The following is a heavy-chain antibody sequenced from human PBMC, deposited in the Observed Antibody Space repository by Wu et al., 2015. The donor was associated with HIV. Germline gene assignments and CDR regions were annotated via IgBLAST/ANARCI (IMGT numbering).Heavy chain of an antibody. D-gene: IGHD2-15*01. CDR3: ARGRGFHRYCSGGSCYADAFDI. V-gene: IGHV1-69*05. Sequence: QVQLVQSGAEVKKPGSSVKVSCKASGGTFSSYAISWVRQAPGQGLEWMGGIIPIFGTANYAQKFQGRVTITTDESTSTAYMELSSLRSEDTAVYYCARGRGFHRYCSGGSCYADAFDIWGQGTMVTVSS. J-gene: IGHJ3*02. CDR1: GGTFSSYA. CDR2: IIPIFGTA.